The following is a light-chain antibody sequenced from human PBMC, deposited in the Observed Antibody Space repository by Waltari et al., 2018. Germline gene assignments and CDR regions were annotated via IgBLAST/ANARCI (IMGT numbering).Light chain of an antibody. V-gene: IGKV3-20*01. J-gene: IGKJ1*01. CDR2: GAS. CDR1: QSVSSSY. Sequence: EIVLTQSPGTLSLSPGERATLSCRASQSVSSSYLAWYQQKPGQAPRLLIYGASSRATGIPDRFSGSGSGTDFTLRISRLEPEDCAVYYCQQYGSSPWPFGPGTKVEIK. CDR3: QQYGSSPWP.